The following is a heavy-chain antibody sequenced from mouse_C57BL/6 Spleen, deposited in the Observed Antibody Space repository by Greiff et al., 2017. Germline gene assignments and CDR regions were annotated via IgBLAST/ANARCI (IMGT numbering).Heavy chain of an antibody. D-gene: IGHD2-5*01. Sequence: VQLQQPGAELVRPGTSVKLSCKASGYTFTSYWMHWVKQRPGQGLEWIGVIDPSDSYTNYNQKFKGKATLTVDTSSSTAYLQLSSLTSEDSAVYYCARRGSYSNYLYYFDYWGQGTTLTVSS. J-gene: IGHJ2*01. CDR2: IDPSDSYT. CDR3: ARRGSYSNYLYYFDY. CDR1: GYTFTSYW. V-gene: IGHV1-59*01.